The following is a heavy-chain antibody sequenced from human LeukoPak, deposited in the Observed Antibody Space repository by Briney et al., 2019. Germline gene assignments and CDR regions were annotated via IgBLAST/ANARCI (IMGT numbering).Heavy chain of an antibody. CDR3: ATTSTLYSGSWWNDC. V-gene: IGHV1-24*01. D-gene: IGHD6-13*01. Sequence: ASVKVSCKVSGYTLTELSMHWVRQAPGKGLEWMGGFDPEDGETIYAQKFQGRVTMTEDTSTDTAYMELSSLRSEDTAVYYCATTSTLYSGSWWNDCWGQGTLVSVCS. CDR2: FDPEDGET. CDR1: GYTLTELS. J-gene: IGHJ4*02.